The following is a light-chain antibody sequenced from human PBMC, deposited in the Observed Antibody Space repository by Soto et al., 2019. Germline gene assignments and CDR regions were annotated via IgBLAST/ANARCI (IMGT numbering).Light chain of an antibody. J-gene: IGLJ2*01. CDR2: DVN. CDR1: SSDVGGYNY. V-gene: IGLV2-11*01. CDR3: CSYAGSYTFGV. Sequence: QSALTQPRSVSGSPGQSVTISCTGTSSDVGGYNYVSWYQQHPGKAPKLMIYDVNKRPSGVPDRFSGSKSGNTASLTTSGLQAEDEADYYCCSYAGSYTFGVFGGGTQLTVL.